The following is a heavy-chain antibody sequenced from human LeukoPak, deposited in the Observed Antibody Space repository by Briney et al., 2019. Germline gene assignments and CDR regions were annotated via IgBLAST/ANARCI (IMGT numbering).Heavy chain of an antibody. Sequence: SETLSLTCAVYGGSFSGYYWSWIRQPPGKGLEWIGEINHSGSTNYNPSLKSRVTISVDTSKNQFSLKLSSVTAADTAVYYCARDIPPTGTTGYYYYGMDVWGQGTTVTVSS. CDR1: GGSFSGYY. D-gene: IGHD1-7*01. CDR3: ARDIPPTGTTGYYYYGMDV. J-gene: IGHJ6*02. CDR2: INHSGST. V-gene: IGHV4-34*01.